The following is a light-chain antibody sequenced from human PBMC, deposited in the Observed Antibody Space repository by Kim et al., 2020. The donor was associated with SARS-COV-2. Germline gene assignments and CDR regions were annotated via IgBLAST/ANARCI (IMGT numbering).Light chain of an antibody. CDR1: NIGSKS. V-gene: IGLV3-21*04. Sequence: SYEMTQPPSVSVAPGKTARITCGGNNIGSKSVHWYQQKPGQAPVLVIYYDSDRPSGIPERFSGSNSGNTATLTISRVEAGDEADYYCQVWDSSSDHVVFGGWTPLTVL. CDR3: QVWDSSSDHVV. J-gene: IGLJ2*01. CDR2: YDS.